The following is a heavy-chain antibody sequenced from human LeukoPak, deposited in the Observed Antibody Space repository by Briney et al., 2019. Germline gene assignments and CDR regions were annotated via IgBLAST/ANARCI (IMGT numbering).Heavy chain of an antibody. CDR3: TTYTMGAFDS. CDR2: IKSKSDGGTT. Sequence: PGGSLRLSCAASGFTFINAWMTWVRQAPGKGLEWVGRIKSKSDGGTTDYDAPVKGRFTISRDDSKNAVYLQMNSLKTEDTAMFYCTTYTMGAFDSWGQGTLVTVSS. J-gene: IGHJ4*02. CDR1: GFTFINAW. V-gene: IGHV3-15*01. D-gene: IGHD3-10*01.